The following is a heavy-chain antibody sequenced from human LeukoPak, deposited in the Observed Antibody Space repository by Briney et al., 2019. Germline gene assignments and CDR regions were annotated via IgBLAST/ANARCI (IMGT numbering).Heavy chain of an antibody. CDR2: IGSSGNNI. J-gene: IGHJ4*02. D-gene: IGHD1-1*01. CDR3: ARVAQQSWVDY. V-gene: IGHV3-11*04. Sequence: SGGSLRLSCAASGFTFSDYYMGWIRQAPGKGLEWVSYIGSSGNNIYYADSVEGRFTISRDNAKNSLYLQMNSLRAEDTAVYYCARVAQQSWVDYWGQGTLVTVSS. CDR1: GFTFSDYY.